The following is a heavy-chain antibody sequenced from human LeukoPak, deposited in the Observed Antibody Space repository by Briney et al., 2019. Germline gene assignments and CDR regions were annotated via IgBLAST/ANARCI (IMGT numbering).Heavy chain of an antibody. D-gene: IGHD6-13*01. CDR2: ISSSSSYI. CDR1: GFTFSSYS. V-gene: IGHV3-21*01. Sequence: KSGGSLRLSCAASGFTFSSYSMNWVRQAPGKGLEWVSSISSSSSYIYYADSVKGRFTISRDNAKNSLYLQMNSLRAEDTAVYYCARAGSSWLNYFDYWGQGTLVTVSS. J-gene: IGHJ4*02. CDR3: ARAGSSWLNYFDY.